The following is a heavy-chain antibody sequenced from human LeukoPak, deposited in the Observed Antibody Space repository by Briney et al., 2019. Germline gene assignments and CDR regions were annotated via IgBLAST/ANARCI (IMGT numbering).Heavy chain of an antibody. J-gene: IGHJ4*02. V-gene: IGHV4-34*01. CDR2: INHSGST. Sequence: ASETLSLTCAVYGGSFSGYYWSWIRQPPGKGLEWIGEINHSGSTNYNPSLKSRVTISVDTSKNQFFLKLSSVTAAHTAVYYCARGWAVVAAPFDYWGQGTLVTVSS. D-gene: IGHD2-15*01. CDR1: GGSFSGYY. CDR3: ARGWAVVAAPFDY.